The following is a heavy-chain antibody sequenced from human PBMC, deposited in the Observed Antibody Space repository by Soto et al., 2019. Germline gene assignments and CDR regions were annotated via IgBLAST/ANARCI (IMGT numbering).Heavy chain of an antibody. J-gene: IGHJ4*02. CDR1: GGSVSNKTYY. CDR3: VPNTLRSRYFFDY. Sequence: NPSETLSLTCSVSGGSVSNKTYYWSWIRQPPGKRLEWIGYVYYSGTTNYNPSLKSRVTISVDLSKNQFSLRLSSVTTYYCARTTAVPNTLRSRYFFDYWGQGTLVTVSS. D-gene: IGHD1-7*01. V-gene: IGHV4-61*01. CDR2: VYYSGTT.